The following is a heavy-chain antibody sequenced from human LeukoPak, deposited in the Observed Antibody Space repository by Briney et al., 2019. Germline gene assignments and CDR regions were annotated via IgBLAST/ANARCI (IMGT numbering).Heavy chain of an antibody. CDR1: GYTLTNYA. CDR2: FNTNTGNP. D-gene: IGHD2/OR15-2a*01. CDR3: ARFVTYGLDV. V-gene: IGHV7-4-1*02. Sequence: APVKVSCKASGYTLTNYAMHWVRQAPGQGLEWMGWFNTNTGNPTYAQGFTGRFVFSLDTSVSTSYLQISSLKAEDTAVYYCARFVTYGLDVWGQGTTVTVSS. J-gene: IGHJ6*02.